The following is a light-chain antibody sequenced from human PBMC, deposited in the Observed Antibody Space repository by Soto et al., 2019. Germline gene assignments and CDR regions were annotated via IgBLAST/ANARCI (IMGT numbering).Light chain of an antibody. V-gene: IGLV1-44*01. J-gene: IGLJ2*01. CDR3: AAWDDSLNGVL. CDR1: SSNIGRNT. CDR2: SND. Sequence: QSVLTQPPSASGTPGQRVTFSCSGSSSNIGRNTVNWFQHLPGTAPKLLIYSNDQRPSGVPDRFSGSKSGTSASLAISGLQSEDESDYYCAAWDDSLNGVLFGGGTKLTVL.